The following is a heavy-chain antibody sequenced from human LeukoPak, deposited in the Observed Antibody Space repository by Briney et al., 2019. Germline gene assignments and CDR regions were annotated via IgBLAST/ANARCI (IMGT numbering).Heavy chain of an antibody. V-gene: IGHV5-51*01. D-gene: IGHD6-19*01. CDR1: GYSFTSYW. CDR2: IYPGDSDT. CDR3: ARPSGYSSGWYSTDY. J-gene: IGHJ4*02. Sequence: GESLKISCKGSGYSFTSYWIGWVRQMPGKSLELMGIIYPGDSDTRYSPSFQGQVTISADKSISTAYLQWSSLKASDTAMYYCARPSGYSSGWYSTDYWGQGTLVTVSS.